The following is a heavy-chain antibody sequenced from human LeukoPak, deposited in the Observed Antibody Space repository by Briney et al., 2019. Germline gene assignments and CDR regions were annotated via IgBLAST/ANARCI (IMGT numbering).Heavy chain of an antibody. CDR2: INHSGST. CDR3: ANVWGSYRYNYYGMDV. Sequence: PSETLSLTCAVYGGSFSGYYWSWIRQPPGKGLEWIGEINHSGSTNYNPSLKSRVTISIDTSKNQFSLKLSSVTAVDTAVYYCANVWGSYRYNYYGMDVWGQGTTVTVSS. J-gene: IGHJ6*02. D-gene: IGHD3-16*02. CDR1: GGSFSGYY. V-gene: IGHV4-34*01.